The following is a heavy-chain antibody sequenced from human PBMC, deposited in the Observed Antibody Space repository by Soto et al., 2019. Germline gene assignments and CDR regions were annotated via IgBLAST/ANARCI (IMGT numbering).Heavy chain of an antibody. CDR3: ASSIAEACFDY. Sequence: ASVKVSCKASGYTFTSYTMHWVRQAPGGSLEWMGWINTGNGKTKYSQKFQGRVTISRDTPASTGYMELSSLRSEDTAVYFCASSIAEACFDYWGQGTVVTVSS. CDR2: INTGNGKT. J-gene: IGHJ4*02. D-gene: IGHD6-13*01. CDR1: GYTFTSYT. V-gene: IGHV1-3*04.